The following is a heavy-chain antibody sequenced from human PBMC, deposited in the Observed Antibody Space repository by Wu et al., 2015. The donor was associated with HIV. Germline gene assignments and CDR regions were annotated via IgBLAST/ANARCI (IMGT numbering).Heavy chain of an antibody. CDR2: INPSGGST. D-gene: IGHD3-10*01. CDR3: ARERITMVRGAPITPEGYYYYGMDV. J-gene: IGHJ6*02. CDR1: GFTFTDNY. Sequence: QVHLVQSGAEVKKSGASVRVSCQTSGFTFTDNYVHWVRQAPGQGLEWMGIINPSGGSTSYAQKFQGRVTMTRDTSTSTVYMELSSLRSEDTAVYYCARERITMVRGAPITPEGYYYYGMDVWAKGPRSPSP. V-gene: IGHV1-46*01.